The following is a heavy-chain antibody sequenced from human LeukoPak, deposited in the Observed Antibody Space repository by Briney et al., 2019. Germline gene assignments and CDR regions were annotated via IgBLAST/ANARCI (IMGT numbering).Heavy chain of an antibody. CDR1: GFTFSTYG. Sequence: GGSLRLSCAASGFTFSTYGMSWVRQAPGKGLEWVSSISGSGINTYYADSVKGRFTISRDSSRDALYLQMNNLRAEDTAIYYCTKNIRIAVAGRDAFDIWGQGTMLIASS. D-gene: IGHD6-19*01. V-gene: IGHV3-23*01. CDR3: TKNIRIAVAGRDAFDI. CDR2: ISGSGINT. J-gene: IGHJ3*02.